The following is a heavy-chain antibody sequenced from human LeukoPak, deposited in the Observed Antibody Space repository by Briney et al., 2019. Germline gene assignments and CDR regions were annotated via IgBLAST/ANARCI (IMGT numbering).Heavy chain of an antibody. CDR2: IYYSGST. D-gene: IGHD3-16*02. Sequence: SETLSLTCTVSGGSISSYYWSWIRQPPGKGLEWIGYIYYSGSTNYNPSLKSRVTISVDTSKNQFSLKLSSVTAADTAVYYCARGLHDYVWGSYRFPFDYWGQGTLVTVSS. J-gene: IGHJ4*02. V-gene: IGHV4-59*01. CDR1: GGSISSYY. CDR3: ARGLHDYVWGSYRFPFDY.